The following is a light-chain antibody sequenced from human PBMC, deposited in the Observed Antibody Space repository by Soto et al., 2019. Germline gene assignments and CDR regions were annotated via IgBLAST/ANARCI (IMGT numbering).Light chain of an antibody. Sequence: EIVLTQSPGTLSLSPGERATLSCRASQSISNKYLAWYQQEPGQAPRLLIHGVSIRATGIPDRFSGSGSGTDFTITISRLEPEDFAVYYCQLYSGSPGTFGQGTKVEIK. CDR3: QLYSGSPGT. CDR2: GVS. CDR1: QSISNKY. J-gene: IGKJ1*01. V-gene: IGKV3-20*01.